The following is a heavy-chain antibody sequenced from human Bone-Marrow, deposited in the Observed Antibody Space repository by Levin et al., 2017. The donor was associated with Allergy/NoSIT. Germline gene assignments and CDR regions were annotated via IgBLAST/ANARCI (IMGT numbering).Heavy chain of an antibody. J-gene: IGHJ2*01. D-gene: IGHD4-17*01. CDR2: INRDGSST. CDR3: ARDRVTTNWYFDL. CDR1: GFNFSSYW. Sequence: GGSLRLSCSASGFNFSSYWMHWVRQAPGKGLVWVSRINRDGSSTSYADSVKGRFTISRDNAKNTLYLHMNSLRAEDTCVYYCARDRVTTNWYFDLWSRGTLVTVSS. V-gene: IGHV3-74*01.